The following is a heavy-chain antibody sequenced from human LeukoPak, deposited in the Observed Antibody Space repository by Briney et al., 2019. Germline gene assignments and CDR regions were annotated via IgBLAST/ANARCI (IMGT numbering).Heavy chain of an antibody. Sequence: SETLSLTCTVSGGSISSYYWSCIRQPAGKGLEWIGRIYTSGSTNYNPSLKSRVTMSVDTSKNQFSLKLSSVTAADTAVYYCARSGTIFGVVFDYWGQGTLVTVSS. CDR1: GGSISSYY. D-gene: IGHD3-3*01. J-gene: IGHJ4*02. CDR3: ARSGTIFGVVFDY. CDR2: IYTSGST. V-gene: IGHV4-4*07.